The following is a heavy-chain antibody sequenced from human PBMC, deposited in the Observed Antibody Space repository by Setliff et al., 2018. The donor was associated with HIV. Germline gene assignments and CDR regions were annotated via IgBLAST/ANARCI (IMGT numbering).Heavy chain of an antibody. CDR3: ARARTIGVSAVFFDP. V-gene: IGHV4-61*09. Sequence: PSETLSLTCTVSGGSISGSNYYWAWLRQPAGKEPELIGHVYVAGTVIYNPSLASRLTISIVPSKNQFSLDLTSVTAADTGKYYCARARTIGVSAVFFDPWGQGIPVTVSS. D-gene: IGHD3-3*01. CDR1: GGSISGSNYY. CDR2: VYVAGTV. J-gene: IGHJ5*02.